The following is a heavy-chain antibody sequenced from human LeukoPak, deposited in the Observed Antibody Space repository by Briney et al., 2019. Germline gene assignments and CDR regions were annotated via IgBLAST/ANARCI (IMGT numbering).Heavy chain of an antibody. J-gene: IGHJ4*02. CDR3: AKDAGRAYSSSWFDY. D-gene: IGHD6-13*01. Sequence: SCKASGGTFSSYAITWVRQAPGKGLEWVAVISYDGSNKYYADSVKGRFTISRDNSKNTLYLQMNSLRAEDTAVYYCAKDAGRAYSSSWFDYWGQGTLVTVSS. CDR1: GGTFSSYA. V-gene: IGHV3-30*04. CDR2: ISYDGSNK.